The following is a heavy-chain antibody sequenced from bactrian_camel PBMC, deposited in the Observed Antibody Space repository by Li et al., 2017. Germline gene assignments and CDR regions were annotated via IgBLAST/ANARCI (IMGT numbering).Heavy chain of an antibody. CDR1: GNHYGSWC. Sequence: HVQLVESGGGSVQPGGSLRLSCAVTGNHYGSWCMGWFRQALGKEREGVARITVGGFTYYRDSVKGRFTISRDNAERTAYLEMNAVDAEDSGMYYCAADGYRAGNCVSLSDSSVFAYWGQGTQVTVS. J-gene: IGHJ6*01. V-gene: IGHV3S53*01. CDR2: ITVGGFT. D-gene: IGHD6*01. CDR3: AADGYRAGNCVSLSDSSVFAY.